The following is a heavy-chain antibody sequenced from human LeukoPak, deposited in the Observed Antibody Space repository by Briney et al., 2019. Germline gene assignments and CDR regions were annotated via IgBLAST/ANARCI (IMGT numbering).Heavy chain of an antibody. CDR3: ARSKYDVLTGSPDY. J-gene: IGHJ4*02. D-gene: IGHD3-9*01. CDR2: INPNSGGT. CDR1: GYNFAGLY. V-gene: IGHV1-2*02. Sequence: ASVKVSCKASGYNFAGLYMHWVRQAPGHPLEWMGLINPNSGGTNYAQTFQGRVTVTSDTTMSTAYMELTRLTSDDSAMYYCARSKYDVLTGSPDYWGQGKLVTVSS.